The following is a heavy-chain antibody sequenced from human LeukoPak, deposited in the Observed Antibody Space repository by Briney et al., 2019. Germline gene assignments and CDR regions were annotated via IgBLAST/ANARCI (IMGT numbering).Heavy chain of an antibody. CDR2: IYSTGST. Sequence: PSETLSLTCTVSGGSISSYYWSWIRQPPGKGLEWLGYIYSTGSTNYNPSLRSRVTISVDTSKNQFSLRLRSVTAADTAVYYCAREGVAGTGIDYWGQGTLVTVSS. CDR3: AREGVAGTGIDY. CDR1: GGSISSYY. J-gene: IGHJ4*02. D-gene: IGHD6-19*01. V-gene: IGHV4-59*01.